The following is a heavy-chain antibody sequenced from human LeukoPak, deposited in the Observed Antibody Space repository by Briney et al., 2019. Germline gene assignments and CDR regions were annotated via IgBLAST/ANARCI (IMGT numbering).Heavy chain of an antibody. Sequence: GASVKVSCKVSGYTLTELSMHWVRQAPGKGLEWMGGFDPEDGETIYAQKFQGRVTMTEDTSTDTAYMELSSLRSEDTAVYYCATGVLSYGVRRSDDYWGQGTLVTVSS. D-gene: IGHD2/OR15-2a*01. J-gene: IGHJ4*02. V-gene: IGHV1-24*01. CDR1: GYTLTELS. CDR2: FDPEDGET. CDR3: ATGVLSYGVRRSDDY.